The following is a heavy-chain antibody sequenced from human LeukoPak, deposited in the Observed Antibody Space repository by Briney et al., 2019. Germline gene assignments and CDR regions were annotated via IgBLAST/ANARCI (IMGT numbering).Heavy chain of an antibody. CDR3: ARANVVTAIDY. D-gene: IGHD2-21*02. V-gene: IGHV4-61*02. Sequence: SETLSLTCTVSGGSISSGSYYWSWIRQPAGKGLEWIGRIYTSGSTNYNPSLKSRVTISVDTSKNQFSLKLSSVTAADTAVYYCARANVVTAIDYWGQGTLVTVSS. CDR1: GGSISSGSYY. J-gene: IGHJ4*02. CDR2: IYTSGST.